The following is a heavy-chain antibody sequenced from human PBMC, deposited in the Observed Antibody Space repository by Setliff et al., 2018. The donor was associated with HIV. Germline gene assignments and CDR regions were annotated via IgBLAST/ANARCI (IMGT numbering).Heavy chain of an antibody. Sequence: ASVKVSCKASGYTFTSYTMNWVRQAPGQGLEWMGWINTNTGNPTYAQGFTGRFVFSLDTSVSTAYLQISSLKAEDTAVYYCARDRRYCTSTSCYRNWFDPWGQGTLVTVSS. V-gene: IGHV7-4-1*02. CDR2: INTNTGNP. CDR1: GYTFTSYT. D-gene: IGHD2-2*02. CDR3: ARDRRYCTSTSCYRNWFDP. J-gene: IGHJ5*02.